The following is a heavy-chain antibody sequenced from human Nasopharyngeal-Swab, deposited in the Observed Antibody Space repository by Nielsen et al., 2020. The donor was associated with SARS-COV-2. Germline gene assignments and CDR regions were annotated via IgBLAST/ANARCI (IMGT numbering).Heavy chain of an antibody. Sequence: ASVKVSCKASGYTFTSYAMHWVRQAPGQRLEWMGWINAGNGNTKYSQKFQGRVTMTRDTSISTAYMELSRLRSDDTAVYYCARPPPYCSGGSCYSDYYYGMDVWGQGTTVTVSS. D-gene: IGHD2-15*01. CDR3: ARPPPYCSGGSCYSDYYYGMDV. CDR1: GYTFTSYA. J-gene: IGHJ6*02. V-gene: IGHV1-3*01. CDR2: INAGNGNT.